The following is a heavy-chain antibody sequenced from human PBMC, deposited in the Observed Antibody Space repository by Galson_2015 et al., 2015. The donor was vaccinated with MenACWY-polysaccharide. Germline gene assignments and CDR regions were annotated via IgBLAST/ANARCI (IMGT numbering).Heavy chain of an antibody. CDR3: AREGSRIVVHAFDT. Sequence: SLRLSCAASGSRFSNYGMHWVRQAPGKGLEWVAVIQYDGSKIVYADSVKGRFTISRDNSKNTLFLEMNSLGAEDTAVYYCAREGSRIVVHAFDTWGQGTMVTVSS. D-gene: IGHD6-13*01. CDR1: GSRFSNYG. CDR2: IQYDGSKI. V-gene: IGHV3-33*01. J-gene: IGHJ3*02.